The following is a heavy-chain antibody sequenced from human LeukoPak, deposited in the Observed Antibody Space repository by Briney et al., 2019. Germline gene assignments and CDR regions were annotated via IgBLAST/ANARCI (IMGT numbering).Heavy chain of an antibody. V-gene: IGHV1-46*01. CDR1: GYTFTSYY. Sequence: ASVKVSCKASGYTFTSYYMHWVRQAPGLGLEWMGIINPSGGSTSYAQKFQGRVTMTRDTSTSTVYMELSSLRSEDTAVYYCASAGLVRGAFDIWGQGTMVTVSS. J-gene: IGHJ3*02. CDR3: ASAGLVRGAFDI. CDR2: INPSGGST. D-gene: IGHD6-19*01.